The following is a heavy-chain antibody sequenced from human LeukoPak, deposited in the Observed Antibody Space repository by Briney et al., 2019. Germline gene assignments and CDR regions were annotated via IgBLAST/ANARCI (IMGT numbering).Heavy chain of an antibody. V-gene: IGHV4-39*07. CDR3: ARPLHCSSTTCYDWFDP. D-gene: IGHD2-2*01. CDR2: INHSGST. Sequence: PSETLSLTCTVFGGSISSSSYYWSWIRQPPGKGLEWIGEINHSGSTNYNPSLKSRVTISIDTSKNQFSLKLSSVTAADTAIYYCARPLHCSSTTCYDWFDPWGQGTLVTVSS. J-gene: IGHJ5*02. CDR1: GGSISSSSYY.